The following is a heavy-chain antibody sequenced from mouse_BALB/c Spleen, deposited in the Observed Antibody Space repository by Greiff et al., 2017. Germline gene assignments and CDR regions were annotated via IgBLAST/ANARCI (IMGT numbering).Heavy chain of an antibody. Sequence: DVKLVESGPELVKPGASVKISCKASGYTFTDYNMHWVKQSHGKSLEWIGYIYPYNGGTGYNQKFKSKATLTVDNSSSTAYMELRSLTSEDSAVYYCAPSLPDAMDYWGQGTSVTVSS. CDR2: IYPYNGGT. CDR1: GYTFTDYN. J-gene: IGHJ4*01. D-gene: IGHD1-2*01. V-gene: IGHV1S29*02. CDR3: APSLPDAMDY.